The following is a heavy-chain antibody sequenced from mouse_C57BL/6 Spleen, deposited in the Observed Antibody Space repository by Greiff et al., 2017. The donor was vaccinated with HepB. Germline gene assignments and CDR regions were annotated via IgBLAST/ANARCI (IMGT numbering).Heavy chain of an antibody. CDR3: ARGGSSLNSDFDY. V-gene: IGHV1-69*01. J-gene: IGHJ2*01. CDR2: IDPSDSYT. Sequence: QVQLQQPGAELVMPGASVKLSCKASGYTFTSYWMHWVKQRPGQGLEWIGEIDPSDSYTNYNQKFKGKSTLTVYKSSSTAYMQLSSLTSEDSAVYYCARGGSSLNSDFDYWGQGTTLTVSS. CDR1: GYTFTSYW. D-gene: IGHD1-3*01.